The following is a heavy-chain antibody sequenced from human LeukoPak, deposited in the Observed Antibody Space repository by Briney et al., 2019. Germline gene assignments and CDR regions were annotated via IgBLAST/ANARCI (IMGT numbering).Heavy chain of an antibody. CDR1: GFTFSSYG. D-gene: IGHD2-15*01. J-gene: IGHJ4*02. CDR3: AKDRAPFVVVVAATLDY. CDR2: ISGSGGST. Sequence: PGGSLRLSCAASGFTFSSYGMSWVRQAPGKGLEWVSAISGSGGSTYYADSVKGRFTISRDNSKNTLYLQMNSLRAEDTAVYYCAKDRAPFVVVVAATLDYWGQGTLVTVSS. V-gene: IGHV3-23*01.